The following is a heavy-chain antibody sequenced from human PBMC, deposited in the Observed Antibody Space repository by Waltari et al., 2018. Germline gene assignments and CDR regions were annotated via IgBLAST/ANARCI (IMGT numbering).Heavy chain of an antibody. CDR2: IHGSGRI. D-gene: IGHD5-12*01. V-gene: IGHV4-4*02. CDR1: GDSISGSFW. Sequence: QVQLQESGPGLVKPSGTLSVICAVSGDSISGSFWWSWVRQTPGKGLEWIGQIHGSGRINYNPSLESRVTVSRDTSNNQFSLKLTSATAADTAVYFCARDRGRGLYLDSWGQGILVTVSP. CDR3: ARDRGRGLYLDS. J-gene: IGHJ4*02.